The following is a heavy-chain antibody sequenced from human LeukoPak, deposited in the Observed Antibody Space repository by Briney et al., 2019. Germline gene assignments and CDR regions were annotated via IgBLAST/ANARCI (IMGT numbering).Heavy chain of an antibody. CDR2: FDPEDGET. J-gene: IGHJ4*02. CDR1: GYTLTELS. Sequence: ASVKVSCKVSGYTLTELSTHWVRQAPGRGLEWMGGFDPEDGETIYTQKFQGRVTMTEDTSTDTAYMELSSLRSEDTALYYCATGVAVAARPYYFDYWGQGTLVTVSS. CDR3: ATGVAVAARPYYFDY. V-gene: IGHV1-24*01. D-gene: IGHD6-19*01.